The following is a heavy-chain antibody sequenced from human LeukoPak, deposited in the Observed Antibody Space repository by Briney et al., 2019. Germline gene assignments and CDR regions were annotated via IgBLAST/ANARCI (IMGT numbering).Heavy chain of an antibody. Sequence: SETLSLTCTVSGGSINNYFWSWIRQPAGKGLEWLGRIHTSGTSNYNPSPKSRVTMSLDTSNNRFSLKLTSVTAADTAIYYCARFSFSGDSWYLEDSWGQGTLVTVSS. V-gene: IGHV4-4*07. J-gene: IGHJ4*02. CDR3: ARFSFSGDSWYLEDS. D-gene: IGHD2-15*01. CDR2: IHTSGTS. CDR1: GGSINNYF.